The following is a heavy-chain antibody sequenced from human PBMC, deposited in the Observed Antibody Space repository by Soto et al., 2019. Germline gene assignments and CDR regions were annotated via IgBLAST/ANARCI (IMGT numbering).Heavy chain of an antibody. V-gene: IGHV4-59*01. Sequence: SETLSLTCTVSGGSISSYYWSWIRQPPGKGLEWIGYIYYSGSTNYNPSLKSRVTISVDTSKNQFSLKLSSVTAADTAVYYCAREIRITIFGVVTKRFDYWGQGTLVTVSS. CDR1: GGSISSYY. D-gene: IGHD3-3*01. CDR2: IYYSGST. CDR3: AREIRITIFGVVTKRFDY. J-gene: IGHJ4*02.